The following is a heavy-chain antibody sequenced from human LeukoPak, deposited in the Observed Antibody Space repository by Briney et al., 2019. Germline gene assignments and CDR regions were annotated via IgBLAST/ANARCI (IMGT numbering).Heavy chain of an antibody. CDR2: IDGSGNSI. V-gene: IGHV3-48*03. D-gene: IGHD2-21*01. Sequence: GGSLRLSCAASGFTFNIYEFNWVRQAPGKGLEWLSYIDGSGNSIYYADSVKGRFTISGDNAKSSLYLQMSSLRADDTAVYYCARECLTCGGDSYDYWGQGALVTVSS. CDR3: ARECLTCGGDSYDY. CDR1: GFTFNIYE. J-gene: IGHJ4*02.